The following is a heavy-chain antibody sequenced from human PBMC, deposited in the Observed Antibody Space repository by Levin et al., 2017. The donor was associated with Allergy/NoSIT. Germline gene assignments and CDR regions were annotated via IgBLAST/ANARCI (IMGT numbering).Heavy chain of an antibody. CDR1: GFTFSSYW. CDR2: INDDGSST. V-gene: IGHV3-74*01. CDR3: ARALIVGATSGGDY. D-gene: IGHD1-26*01. J-gene: IGHJ4*02. Sequence: GGSLRLSCAASGFTFSSYWMHWVRQAPGKGLVWVSRINDDGSSTNYADSVKGRFTISRDNAKNTLYLQMNSLRSDDTAVYYCARALIVGATSGGDYWGQGTLVTVSS.